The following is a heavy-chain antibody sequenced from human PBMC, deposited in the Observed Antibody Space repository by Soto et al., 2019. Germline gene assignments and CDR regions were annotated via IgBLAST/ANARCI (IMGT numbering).Heavy chain of an antibody. CDR2: IYFNRNT. V-gene: IGHV4-59*01. CDR3: ASVTLGGIVLAH. D-gene: IGHD2-8*02. J-gene: IGHJ1*01. Sequence: PSETLSLTCTVSAASFSKYYWTWIRQPPGEGLEWIGYIYFNRNTRYNPSLEGRLTISIDTAKKEFSLKRTSVTAADAAVYYCASVTLGGIVLAHWGQGTLVPVSS. CDR1: AASFSKYY.